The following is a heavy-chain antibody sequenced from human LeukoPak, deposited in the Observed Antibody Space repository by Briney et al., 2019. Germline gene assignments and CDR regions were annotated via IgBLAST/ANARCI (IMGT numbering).Heavy chain of an antibody. CDR2: INHSGST. D-gene: IGHD1-1*01. J-gene: IGHJ5*02. CDR1: GGSFSGYY. V-gene: IGHV4-34*01. Sequence: SETQSLTCAVYGGSFSGYYWSWIRQPPGKGLEWIGEINHSGSTNYNPSLKSRVTISVDTSKNQFSLKLSSVTAADTAVYYCARGFRYRWFDPWGQGTLVTVSS. CDR3: ARGFRYRWFDP.